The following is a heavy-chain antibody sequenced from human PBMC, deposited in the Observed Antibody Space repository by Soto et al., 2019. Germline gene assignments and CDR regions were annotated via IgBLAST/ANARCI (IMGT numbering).Heavy chain of an antibody. CDR1: GGSISSSSYY. CDR2: IYYSGST. V-gene: IGHV4-39*01. CDR3: ARHLGLITRGWFDP. Sequence: SETLSLTCTVSGGSISSSSYYWGWIRQPPGKGLEWIGSIYYSGSTYYNPSLKSRVTISVDTSKNQFSLKLSSVTAADTAVYYCARHLGLITRGWFDPWGQGTLVTVSS. D-gene: IGHD2-2*01. J-gene: IGHJ5*02.